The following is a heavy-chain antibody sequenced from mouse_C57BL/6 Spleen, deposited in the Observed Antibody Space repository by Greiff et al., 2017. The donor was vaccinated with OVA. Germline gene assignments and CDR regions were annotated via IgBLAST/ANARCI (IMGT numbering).Heavy chain of an antibody. D-gene: IGHD2-4*01. Sequence: VQRVESGAELVKPGASVKISCKASGYAFSSYWMNWVKQRPGKGLEWIGQIYPGDGDTNYNGKFKGKATLTADKSSSTAYMQLSSLTSEDSAVYFCARLGGYDYDWYFDVWGTGTTVAVSS. CDR1: GYAFSSYW. J-gene: IGHJ1*03. CDR2: IYPGDGDT. V-gene: IGHV1-80*01. CDR3: ARLGGYDYDWYFDV.